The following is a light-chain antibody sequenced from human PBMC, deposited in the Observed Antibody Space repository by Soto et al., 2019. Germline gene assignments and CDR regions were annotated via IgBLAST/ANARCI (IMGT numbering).Light chain of an antibody. CDR1: QNVRTF. V-gene: IGKV3-11*01. CDR3: QQHSNCPPLT. Sequence: LLTQSPATLSSSPGDRVTLSCRASQNVRTFLAWYQQKPRQTPTHLIYCTSNRATGSPPRFSGSGAGTNFSLTTISLEPEEVAVYYCQQHSNCPPLTFGGGTKVDIK. CDR2: CTS. J-gene: IGKJ4*01.